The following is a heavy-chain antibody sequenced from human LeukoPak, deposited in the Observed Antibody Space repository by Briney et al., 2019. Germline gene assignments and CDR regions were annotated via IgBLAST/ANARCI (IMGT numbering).Heavy chain of an antibody. V-gene: IGHV3-23*01. CDR3: AKDTKFDP. CDR1: GFTFSSYV. Sequence: PGGPLRLSCAASGFTFSSYVMSWVRQAPGKGLDWVSSISGSHGSTYYADSVKGRFTISRDNSKNTLYLQMNSLRAEDTAVYYCAKDTKFDPWGQGTLVTVSS. D-gene: IGHD3-3*01. CDR2: ISGSHGST. J-gene: IGHJ5*02.